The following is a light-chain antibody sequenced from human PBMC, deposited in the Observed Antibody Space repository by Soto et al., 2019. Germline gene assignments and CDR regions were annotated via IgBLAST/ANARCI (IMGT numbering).Light chain of an antibody. J-gene: IGKJ2*01. CDR3: QQYDWSPMYT. CDR2: GGS. CDR1: QSVRSSY. Sequence: VLTQSPGTPPLSPGERATLSCRASQSVRSSYLAWYQQKPGQAPRLLIYGGSNRATGIPDRFSGSESGTDFTLTISRLEPEDSAVYFCQQYDWSPMYTFGQGTKLEIK. V-gene: IGKV3-20*01.